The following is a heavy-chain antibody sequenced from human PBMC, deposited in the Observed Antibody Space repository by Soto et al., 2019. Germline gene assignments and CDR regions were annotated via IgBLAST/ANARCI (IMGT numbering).Heavy chain of an antibody. CDR2: IYPSGNT. D-gene: IGHD2-2*02. CDR1: GSSVRSDFY. V-gene: IGHV4-38-2*01. Sequence: KPSETLSLTCGVSGSSVRSDFYWAWIRQSPGAGLEWLGSIYPSGNTYYNPSVRGRITISVDTSKNHFSLTLTSVTAADTARYYCVAYTAAHNWFDPWGQGTLVTVSS. J-gene: IGHJ5*02. CDR3: VAYTAAHNWFDP.